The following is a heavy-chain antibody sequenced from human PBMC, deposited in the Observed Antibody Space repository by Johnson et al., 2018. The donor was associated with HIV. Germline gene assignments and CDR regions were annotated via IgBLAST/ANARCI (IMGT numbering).Heavy chain of an antibody. CDR1: GFTVSSNY. D-gene: IGHD3-16*01. CDR2: LYSGDNT. CDR3: ARAYTYGAFDL. V-gene: IGHV3-66*01. Sequence: VQLVESGGGLVQPGGSLRLSCAASGFTVSSNYMSWVRQAPGKGLEWVSVLYSGDNTFHADSVKGRFIISRDNSKNTLYLQMNSLRAEDTAVYFCARAYTYGAFDLWGQGTLVTVSS. J-gene: IGHJ3*01.